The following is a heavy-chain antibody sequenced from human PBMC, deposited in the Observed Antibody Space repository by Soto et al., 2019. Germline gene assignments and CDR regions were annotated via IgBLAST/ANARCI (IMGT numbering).Heavy chain of an antibody. V-gene: IGHV1-18*01. CDR3: ARDPPVLRYFDWLLDNWFDP. J-gene: IGHJ5*02. Sequence: ASVKVSCKASGYTFTSYGISWVRQAPGQGLEWMGWISAYNGNTNYAQKLQGRVTMTTDTSPSTAYMELRSLRSDDTAVYYCARDPPVLRYFDWLLDNWFDPWGQGTQVTVSS. CDR1: GYTFTSYG. CDR2: ISAYNGNT. D-gene: IGHD3-9*01.